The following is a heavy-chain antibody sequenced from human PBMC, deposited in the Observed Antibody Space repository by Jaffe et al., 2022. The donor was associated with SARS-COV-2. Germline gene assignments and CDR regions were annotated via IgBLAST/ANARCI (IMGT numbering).Heavy chain of an antibody. V-gene: IGHV3-30-3*01. J-gene: IGHJ6*02. CDR1: GFTFSSYA. CDR3: ARRGSRCSSTSCYLWPNYYYGMDV. Sequence: QVQLVESGGGVVQPGRSLRLSCAASGFTFSSYAMHWVRQAPGKGLEWVAVISYDGSNKYYADSVKGRFTISRDNSKNTLYLQMNSLRAEDTAVYYCARRGSRCSSTSCYLWPNYYYGMDVWGQGTTVTVSS. D-gene: IGHD2-2*01. CDR2: ISYDGSNK.